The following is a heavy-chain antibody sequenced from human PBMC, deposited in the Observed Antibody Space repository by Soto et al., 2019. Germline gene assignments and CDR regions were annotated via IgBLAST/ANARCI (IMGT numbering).Heavy chain of an antibody. CDR1: GGSISSGGYY. Sequence: QVQLQESGPGLVKPSQTLSLTCTVSGGSISSGGYYWSWIRQHPGKGLEWIGYIYYSGSTYYNPSLKSRVTISVDTSKNQFSLKLSSVTAADTAVYYCARDIWPDYSNQYNWFDPWGQGTLVTVSS. D-gene: IGHD4-4*01. CDR2: IYYSGST. CDR3: ARDIWPDYSNQYNWFDP. J-gene: IGHJ5*02. V-gene: IGHV4-31*03.